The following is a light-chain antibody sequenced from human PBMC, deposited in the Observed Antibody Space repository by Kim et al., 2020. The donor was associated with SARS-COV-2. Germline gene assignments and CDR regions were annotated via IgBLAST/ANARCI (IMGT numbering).Light chain of an antibody. V-gene: IGKV1-33*01. Sequence: SVGDRVTITCQASQDISNYLNWYQQKPGKAPKLLIYDASNLETGVPSRFSGSGSGTDFTFTISSLQPEDIATYYCQQYDNLLPLTFGGGTKVDIK. CDR3: QQYDNLLPLT. CDR1: QDISNY. CDR2: DAS. J-gene: IGKJ4*01.